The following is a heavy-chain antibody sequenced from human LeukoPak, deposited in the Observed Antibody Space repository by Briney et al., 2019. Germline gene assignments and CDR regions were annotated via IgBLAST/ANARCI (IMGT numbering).Heavy chain of an antibody. CDR1: GYTFTSYD. J-gene: IGHJ6*02. CDR2: MNPNSGNT. D-gene: IGHD2-8*01. CDR3: VRCAVGCYYNYGIDA. V-gene: IGHV1-8*01. Sequence: ASVKVSCKASGYTFTSYDINWVRQATGQGLEWMGWMNPNSGNTGYAQKFQGRVTMTRSTPITTAYTELSSLRPEDTAVYYCVRCAVGCYYNYGIDAWGQGTTVTVSS.